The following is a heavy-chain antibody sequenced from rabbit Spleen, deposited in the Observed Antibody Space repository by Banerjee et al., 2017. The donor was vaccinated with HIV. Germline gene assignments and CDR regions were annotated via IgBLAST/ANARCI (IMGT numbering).Heavy chain of an antibody. J-gene: IGHJ4*02. Sequence: QSLVEAAGDLVKPGACLTPTCNASGFSFSSGYDMIWCRQAPGKGQEWIAFIAAGSGGTTSYAGWGEGRLFIITTTSTTAVMLQTSRPAAAAAANFCATDARISFTSCDMNLWGPGTLVTVS. CDR2: IAAGSGGTT. D-gene: IGHD1-1*01. CDR3: ATDARISFTSCDMNL. CDR1: GFSFSSGYD. V-gene: IGHV1S40*01.